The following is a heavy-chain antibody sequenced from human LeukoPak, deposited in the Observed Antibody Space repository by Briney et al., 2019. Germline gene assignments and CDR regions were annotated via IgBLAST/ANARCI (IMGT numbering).Heavy chain of an antibody. Sequence: SETLSLTCAVYGGSFSGYYWSWIRQPPGKGLACIGEINHSGSTNYNPSPKSRVTISVDTSKNQFSLKLSSVTAADTAVYYCARLRGGLHYYDSSGYYDYWGQGTLVTVSS. V-gene: IGHV4-34*01. D-gene: IGHD3-22*01. CDR3: ARLRGGLHYYDSSGYYDY. CDR1: GGSFSGYY. J-gene: IGHJ4*02. CDR2: INHSGST.